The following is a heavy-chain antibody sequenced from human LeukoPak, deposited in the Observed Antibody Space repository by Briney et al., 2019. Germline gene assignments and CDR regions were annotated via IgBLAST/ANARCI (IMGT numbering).Heavy chain of an antibody. CDR3: ARDNSVGDTAWWFDP. D-gene: IGHD1-26*01. CDR2: IYSSGST. Sequence: SETLSLTCSVSGASISSGSNYWGWIRQPPGKTLEWIGSIYSSGSTYYNPSLKSRVIIIIDTPKNHFSLTLSSVTAADTAVYYCARDNSVGDTAWWFDPWGQGTLVTVSS. J-gene: IGHJ5*02. CDR1: GASISSGSNY. V-gene: IGHV4-39*07.